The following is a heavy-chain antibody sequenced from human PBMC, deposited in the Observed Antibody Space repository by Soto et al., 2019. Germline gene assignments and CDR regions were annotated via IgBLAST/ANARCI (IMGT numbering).Heavy chain of an antibody. CDR1: GFTVSSNY. CDR3: TRDGEAAYYYYYGMDV. CDR2: IYSGGST. J-gene: IGHJ6*02. D-gene: IGHD3-10*01. Sequence: PGGSLRLSCAASGFTVSSNYMSWVRQAPGKGLEWVSVIYSGGSTYYADSVKGRFTISRDNSKNTLYLQMNSLKTEDTAVYYCTRDGEAAYYYYYGMDVWGQGTTVTVSS. V-gene: IGHV3-66*01.